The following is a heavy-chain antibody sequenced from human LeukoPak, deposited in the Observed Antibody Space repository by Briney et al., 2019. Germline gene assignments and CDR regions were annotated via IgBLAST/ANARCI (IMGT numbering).Heavy chain of an antibody. CDR2: INHSGST. CDR3: ARQYCSSISCCFDY. J-gene: IGHJ4*02. CDR1: GESFSGYY. V-gene: IGHV4-34*01. Sequence: PSETPSLTCAVYGESFSGYYWSWIRQPPGKGLXXXGEINHSGSTNYNPSLKSRVTISVDTSKNQVSLKLSSVTAADTAVYYCARQYCSSISCCFDYWGQGTLVPVSS. D-gene: IGHD2-2*01.